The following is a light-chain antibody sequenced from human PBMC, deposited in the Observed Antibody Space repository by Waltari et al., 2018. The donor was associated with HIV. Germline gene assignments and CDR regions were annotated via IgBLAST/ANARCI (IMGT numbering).Light chain of an antibody. CDR1: TSNIGDNT. J-gene: IGLJ1*01. V-gene: IGLV1-44*01. Sequence: QSVLTQPPSASGTPGQRVTISCSGTTSNIGDNTVTWYQQLPGAAPKLLTHTNNQRPSGVPDRFSGSRSGTSASLAISGLQSEDEADYYCATWDNSQIGFYVFGTGTKVTVL. CDR2: TNN. CDR3: ATWDNSQIGFYV.